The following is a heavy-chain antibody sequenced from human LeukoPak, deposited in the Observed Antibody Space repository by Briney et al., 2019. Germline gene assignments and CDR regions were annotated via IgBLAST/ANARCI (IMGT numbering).Heavy chain of an antibody. Sequence: ASVKVSCKASGGTFSSYAISWVRQAPGQGLGWMGGIIPIFGTANYAQKLQGRVTMTTDTSTSTAYMELRSLRSDDTAVYYCARDGPGSEYQLLFWGQGTLVTVSS. D-gene: IGHD2-2*01. CDR1: GGTFSSYA. J-gene: IGHJ4*02. V-gene: IGHV1-69*05. CDR2: IIPIFGTA. CDR3: ARDGPGSEYQLLF.